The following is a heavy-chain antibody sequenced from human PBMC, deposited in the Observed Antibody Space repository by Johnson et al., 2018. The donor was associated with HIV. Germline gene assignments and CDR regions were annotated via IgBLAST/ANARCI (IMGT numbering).Heavy chain of an antibody. CDR3: ASGVDAFDI. D-gene: IGHD1-26*01. Sequence: QVQLVESGGGVVQPGGSLRLSCAASGFTFSNYGMHWVRQAPGKGLEWVAFIRFDGSNKYYADSVKGRFTISRDNSKNTLSLQMNSLRAEDTAVYYCASGVDAFDIWGQGTLITVSS. V-gene: IGHV3-30*02. CDR2: IRFDGSNK. J-gene: IGHJ3*02. CDR1: GFTFSNYG.